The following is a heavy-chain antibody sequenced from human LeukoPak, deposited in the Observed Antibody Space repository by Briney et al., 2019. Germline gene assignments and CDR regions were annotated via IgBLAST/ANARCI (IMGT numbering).Heavy chain of an antibody. CDR2: IGGGDT. J-gene: IGHJ4*02. V-gene: IGHV3-23*01. D-gene: IGHD1-26*01. CDR3: AKDGQPFNSMWDYLDS. Sequence: PGGSLRLSCAASGFTFNNYAMSWVRQAPGKGLEWVSGIGGGDTHYADSVKGRFTISRDDSKNTVDLQMSSLRAEDTAVYYCAKDGQPFNSMWDYLDSWGQGTLVTVSS. CDR1: GFTFNNYA.